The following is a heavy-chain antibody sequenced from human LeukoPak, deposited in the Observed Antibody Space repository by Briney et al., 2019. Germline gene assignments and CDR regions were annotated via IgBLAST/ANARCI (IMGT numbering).Heavy chain of an antibody. CDR3: ARRKLVGDYFDY. CDR2: IYYSGST. CDR1: GGSISSSSYY. J-gene: IGHJ4*02. D-gene: IGHD2-15*01. V-gene: IGHV4-39*07. Sequence: SETLSLTCTVSGGSISSSSYYWGWIRQPPGKGLEWIGSIYYSGSTYYNPSLKSRVTISVDTSKDQFSLKLSSVTAADTAVYYCARRKLVGDYFDYWGQGTLVTVPS.